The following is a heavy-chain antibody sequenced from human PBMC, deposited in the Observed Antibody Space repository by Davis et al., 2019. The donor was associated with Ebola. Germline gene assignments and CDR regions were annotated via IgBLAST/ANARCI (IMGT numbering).Heavy chain of an antibody. D-gene: IGHD3-10*01. CDR1: GGSSSGYY. CDR2: INHGGST. J-gene: IGHJ6*02. Sequence: MPSETLSLTCAVYGGSSSGYYWSWIRQPPGKGLEWIGEINHGGSTNYNPSLKSRVTISVDTSKNQFSLKLSSVTAADTAVYYCAREGAEVQGVIVTYYYYGMDVWGQGTTVTVSS. CDR3: AREGAEVQGVIVTYYYYGMDV. V-gene: IGHV4-34*01.